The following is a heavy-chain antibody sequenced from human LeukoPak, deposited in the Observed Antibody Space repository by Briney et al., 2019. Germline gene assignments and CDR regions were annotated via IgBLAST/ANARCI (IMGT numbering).Heavy chain of an antibody. CDR2: INPNSGGT. D-gene: IGHD3-3*01. CDR3: ARDPTYYDFWSGYYTKEGFDP. J-gene: IGHJ5*02. CDR1: GYTFTGYY. Sequence: GLVKVSYKASGYTFTGYYMHWVRQAPGQGLEWMGWINPNSGGTNYAQKFQGRVTMTRDTSISTAYMELSRLRSDDTAVYYCARDPTYYDFWSGYYTKEGFDPWGQGTLVTVSS. V-gene: IGHV1-2*02.